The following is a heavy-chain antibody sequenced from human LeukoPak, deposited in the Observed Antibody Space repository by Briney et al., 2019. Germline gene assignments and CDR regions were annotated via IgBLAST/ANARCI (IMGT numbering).Heavy chain of an antibody. CDR1: GFTFSSYW. Sequence: GSLRLSCAASGFTFSSYWMSWVRQAPGKGLEWVANIKQDGSEKYYVDSVKGRFTISRDNAKNSLYLQMNSLRAEDTAVYYCARALNGYSYGYCDYWGQGTLVTVSS. CDR2: IKQDGSEK. D-gene: IGHD5-18*01. CDR3: ARALNGYSYGYCDY. V-gene: IGHV3-7*01. J-gene: IGHJ4*02.